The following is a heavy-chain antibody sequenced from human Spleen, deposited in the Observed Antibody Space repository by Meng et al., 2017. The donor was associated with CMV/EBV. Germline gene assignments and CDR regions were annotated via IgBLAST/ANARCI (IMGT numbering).Heavy chain of an antibody. CDR1: GFTLSSYG. CDR2: IRFDGSNK. V-gene: IGHV3-30*02. D-gene: IGHD2-21*01. Sequence: GESLKISCAASGFTLSSYGMHWVRQAPGKGLEWVAFIRFDGSNKDYSDSVKGRFTISRDNSKNTLYLQMNSLRGEDTAVYYCALTPGGDSKWGQGTLVTVSS. J-gene: IGHJ4*02. CDR3: ALTPGGDSK.